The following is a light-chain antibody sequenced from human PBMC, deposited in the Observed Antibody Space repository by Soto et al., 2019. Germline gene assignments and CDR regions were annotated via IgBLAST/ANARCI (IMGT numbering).Light chain of an antibody. CDR2: GNS. CDR3: QAYDNRLSVVL. J-gene: IGLJ2*01. Sequence: QSVLTQPPSVSGAPGQRVTISCTGSSSNIGADCDVHWYQQLPGTAPKLLISGNSNRPSGVPDRFSGSKSGSSASLAITGLQAEDEADYYCQAYDNRLSVVLFGGGTKVTVL. CDR1: SSNIGADCD. V-gene: IGLV1-40*01.